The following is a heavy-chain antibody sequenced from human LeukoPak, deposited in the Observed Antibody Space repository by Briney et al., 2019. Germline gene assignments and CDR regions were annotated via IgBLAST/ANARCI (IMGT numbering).Heavy chain of an antibody. V-gene: IGHV3-48*01. D-gene: IGHD3-3*01. CDR1: GFTFNSYS. J-gene: IGHJ4*02. CDR2: ITSSSSTI. Sequence: GGSLRLSCAASGFTFNSYSMNWVRQAPGKGLEWVSYITSSSSTIYYADSVKGRFTISRDNAKNSLYLQMNGLRAEDTAAYYCASEQILPSYYDFWSGYYRAGGYFDYWGQGTLVTVSS. CDR3: ASEQILPSYYDFWSGYYRAGGYFDY.